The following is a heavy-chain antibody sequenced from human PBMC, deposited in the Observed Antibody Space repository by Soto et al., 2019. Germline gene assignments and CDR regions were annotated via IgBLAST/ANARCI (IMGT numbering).Heavy chain of an antibody. D-gene: IGHD3-3*01. V-gene: IGHV1-18*01. CDR1: GYTFNTYG. CDR3: ARDPHEFWTSCWFDP. CDR2: ISAYDGKT. Sequence: ASVKVSCKTSGYTFNTYGINWVRQAPGRGLELMGWISAYDGKTTYAEKFQGRVTLTTDTSTSTAYMELRSLRSDDTAIYYCARDPHEFWTSCWFDPWVQGTPVTVSS. J-gene: IGHJ5*02.